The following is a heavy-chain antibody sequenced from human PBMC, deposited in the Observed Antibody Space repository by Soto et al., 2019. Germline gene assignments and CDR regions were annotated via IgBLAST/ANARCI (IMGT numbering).Heavy chain of an antibody. D-gene: IGHD3-3*01. CDR2: IWYDGSNK. CDR1: GFTFSSYG. J-gene: IGHJ5*02. V-gene: IGHV3-33*01. CDR3: ARDSYDFWSGFEYPGGWFDP. Sequence: QVQLVESGGGVVQPGRSLRLSCAASGFTFSSYGMHWVRQAPGKGLEWVAVIWYDGSNKYYADSVKGRFTISRDNSKNTLYLQMNSLRAEDTAVYYCARDSYDFWSGFEYPGGWFDPWGQGTLVTVSS.